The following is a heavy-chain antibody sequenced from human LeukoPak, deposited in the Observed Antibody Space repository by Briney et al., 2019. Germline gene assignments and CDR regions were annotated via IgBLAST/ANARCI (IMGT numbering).Heavy chain of an antibody. V-gene: IGHV3-33*01. CDR2: LWYDGSNE. J-gene: IGHJ6*02. CDR1: GFTFRTYG. D-gene: IGHD5-24*01. CDR3: ARDGGRDGYNFYYHGLDV. Sequence: GGSLRLSCAASGFTFRTYGMHWVRQAPGKGLEWVAVLWYDGSNEYYADSVKGRFTISRDSSKNTLFLQMNSLRAEDTADYYCARDGGRDGYNFYYHGLDVWGQGTTVTVSS.